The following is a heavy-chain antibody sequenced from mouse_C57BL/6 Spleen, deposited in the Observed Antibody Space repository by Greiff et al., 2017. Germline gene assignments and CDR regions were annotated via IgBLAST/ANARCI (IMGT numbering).Heavy chain of an antibody. CDR1: GFTFSSYA. J-gene: IGHJ2*01. CDR3: AREGGGYYFDY. Sequence: EVQVVESGGGLVKPGGSLKLSCAASGFTFSSYAMSWVRQTPEKRLEWVATISDGGSYTYYPDNVKGRFPISRDNAKNNLYLQMSHLKSEDTAMYYCAREGGGYYFDYWGQGTTLTVSS. CDR2: ISDGGSYT. V-gene: IGHV5-4*01. D-gene: IGHD1-1*02.